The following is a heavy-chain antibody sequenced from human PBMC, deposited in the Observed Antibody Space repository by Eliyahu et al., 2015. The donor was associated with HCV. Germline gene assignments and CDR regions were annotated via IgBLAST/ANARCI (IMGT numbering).Heavy chain of an antibody. V-gene: IGHV3-23*01. J-gene: IGHJ4*02. D-gene: IGHD3-22*01. CDR3: AITMIVVAQQDFDY. CDR1: GFXFSSYA. Sequence: EVQLLESGGGLVQPGGSLXLSCAASGFXFSSYAMSWVRQAPGKGLEWVSAISGSGGSTYYADSVKGRFTISRDNSKNTLYLQMNSLRAEDTAVYYCAITMIVVAQQDFDYWGQGTLVTVSS. CDR2: ISGSGGST.